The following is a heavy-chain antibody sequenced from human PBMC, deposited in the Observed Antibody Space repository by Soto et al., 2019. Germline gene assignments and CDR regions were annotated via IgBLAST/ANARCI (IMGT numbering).Heavy chain of an antibody. Sequence: NPSETLSLTCAVSGGSISSSNWWSWVRQPPGKGLEWIGEIYHSGSTNYNPSLKSRVTISVDKSKNQFSLKLSSVTAADTAVYYCASQQDVGGLWSTVKFDYWGQGTLVNVSS. J-gene: IGHJ4*02. D-gene: IGHD2-8*02. CDR2: IYHSGST. CDR3: ASQQDVGGLWSTVKFDY. V-gene: IGHV4-4*02. CDR1: GGSISSSNW.